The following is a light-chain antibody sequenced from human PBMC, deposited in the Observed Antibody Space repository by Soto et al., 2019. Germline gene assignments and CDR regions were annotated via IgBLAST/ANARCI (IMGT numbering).Light chain of an antibody. CDR3: QQYGSSPWT. CDR2: GAL. CDR1: HSVSSSD. V-gene: IGKV3D-20*01. Sequence: VLTQSPATLSLSPADRATLSCGASHSVSSSDLAWFQQKPGLAPRLLIYGALSRATGIPDRFSGSRSGTDFTLTISRLQSEDFAMYYCQQYGSSPWTFGRGTKVDIK. J-gene: IGKJ1*01.